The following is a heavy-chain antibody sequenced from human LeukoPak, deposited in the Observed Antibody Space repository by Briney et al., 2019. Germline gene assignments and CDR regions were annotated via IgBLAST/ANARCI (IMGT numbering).Heavy chain of an antibody. J-gene: IGHJ4*02. CDR3: ARVPTVTTSTSLTYYFDY. CDR1: GYTFTGYY. V-gene: IGHV1-18*04. CDR2: ISAYNGNT. D-gene: IGHD4-17*01. Sequence: ASVKVSCKASGYTFTGYYMHWVRQAPGQGLEWMGWISAYNGNTNYAQKLQGRVTMTTDTSTSTAYMELRSLRSDDTAVYYCARVPTVTTSTSLTYYFDYWGQGTLVTVSS.